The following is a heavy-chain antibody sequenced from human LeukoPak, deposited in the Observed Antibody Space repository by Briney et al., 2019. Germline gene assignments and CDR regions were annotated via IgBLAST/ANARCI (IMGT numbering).Heavy chain of an antibody. CDR3: ARHAVVTPFDY. Sequence: ASVRVSCKASGYTFTGYYIHWVRQVPGQGLEWMGWINPNSGGTNYAQKFQGRVTMTRDTSISTAYMELSRLRSDDTAVYYCARHAVVTPFDYWGQGTLVTVSS. D-gene: IGHD4-23*01. CDR2: INPNSGGT. CDR1: GYTFTGYY. J-gene: IGHJ4*02. V-gene: IGHV1-2*02.